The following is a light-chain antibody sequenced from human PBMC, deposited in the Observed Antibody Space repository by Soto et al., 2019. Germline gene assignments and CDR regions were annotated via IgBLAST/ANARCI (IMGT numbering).Light chain of an antibody. CDR3: QQYSSYLWT. CDR1: QGVSSH. V-gene: IGKV1-13*02. J-gene: IGKJ1*01. CDR2: DAS. Sequence: AIQLTQFPSSLSASVGDRVTITCRASQGVSSHLAWHQQKPGKAPKFLIYDASTLESGVPSRFRGSGYGTEFTLTISSLQPDDFATYYCQQYSSYLWTFGQGTKVDIK.